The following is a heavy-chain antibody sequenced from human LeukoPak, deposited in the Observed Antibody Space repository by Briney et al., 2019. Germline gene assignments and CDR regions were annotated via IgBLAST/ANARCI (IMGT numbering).Heavy chain of an antibody. CDR3: ARVGSGSYFSKFDY. J-gene: IGHJ4*02. D-gene: IGHD1-26*01. V-gene: IGHV3-7*01. CDR2: IKEDGSEK. Sequence: GGSLRLSCAASGFTFSNYWMSWVRQAPGKGLEWVANIKEDGSEKYYVDSVKGRFTISRDNAKNSLYLQMNSLRAEDTAVYYCARVGSGSYFSKFDYWGQGTLVTVSS. CDR1: GFTFSNYW.